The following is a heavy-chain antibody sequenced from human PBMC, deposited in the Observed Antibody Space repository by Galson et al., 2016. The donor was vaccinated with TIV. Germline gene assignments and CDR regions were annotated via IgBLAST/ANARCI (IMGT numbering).Heavy chain of an antibody. CDR2: INPSGGSA. V-gene: IGHV1-46*01. CDR3: ARAAEIHYHDALDV. CDR1: GYTFSNYY. D-gene: IGHD5-18*01. J-gene: IGHJ3*01. Sequence: SVKVSCKASGYTFSNYYMHWVRQAPGQGLEWVGIINPSGGSASYAPKFQGRVTMTSDTSTSTFCMDLNSLRSDDTAIYYCARAAEIHYHDALDVWGQGTKVTVSS.